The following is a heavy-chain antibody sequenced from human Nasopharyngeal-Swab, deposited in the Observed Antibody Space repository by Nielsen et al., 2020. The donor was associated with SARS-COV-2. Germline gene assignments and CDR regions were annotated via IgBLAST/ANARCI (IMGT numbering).Heavy chain of an antibody. V-gene: IGHV3-30*03. D-gene: IGHD6-19*01. CDR2: ISYDGSNK. J-gene: IGHJ4*02. CDR3: ARVPAVAASRIDY. CDR1: GFTFSSYG. Sequence: GESLKISCAASGFTFSSYGMHWVRQAPGKGLEWVAVISYDGSNKYYADSVKGRFTISRDNSKNTLYLQMNGLRAEDTAVYYCARVPAVAASRIDYWGQGTLVTVSS.